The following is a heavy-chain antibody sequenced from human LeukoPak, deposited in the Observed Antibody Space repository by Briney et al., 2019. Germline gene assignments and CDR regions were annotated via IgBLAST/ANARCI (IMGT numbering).Heavy chain of an antibody. V-gene: IGHV3-23*01. CDR2: ISGSGDNNDNT. J-gene: IGHJ4*02. D-gene: IGHD5/OR15-5a*01. Sequence: GGSLRLSCAASGFTFSTYAMSWVRQAPGKGLEWVSAISGSGDNNDNTYYADSVKGQFTISRDNSKNTLYLQMSNLRAEDAAVYYCAKDRSLRFPRAYYFDYWGQGGLVTVSS. CDR1: GFTFSTYA. CDR3: AKDRSLRFPRAYYFDY.